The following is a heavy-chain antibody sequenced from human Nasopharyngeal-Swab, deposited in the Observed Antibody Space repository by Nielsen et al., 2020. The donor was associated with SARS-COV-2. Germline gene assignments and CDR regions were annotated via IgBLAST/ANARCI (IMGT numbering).Heavy chain of an antibody. Sequence: GESLKISCAASGFTFSSSWMHWIRQDPGKGLVWVARMNSDGSTINYGDSVMGRFIISRDNAKNMLYLQMYSLRAEDTAVYYCARGSPGDYVWGSYRWGYFDYWGQGTLVTVSP. CDR2: MNSDGSTI. CDR1: GFTFSSSW. D-gene: IGHD3-16*02. J-gene: IGHJ4*02. V-gene: IGHV3-74*01. CDR3: ARGSPGDYVWGSYRWGYFDY.